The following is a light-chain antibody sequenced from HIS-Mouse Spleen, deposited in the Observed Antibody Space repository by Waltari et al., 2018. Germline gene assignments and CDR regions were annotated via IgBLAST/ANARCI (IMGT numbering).Light chain of an antibody. V-gene: IGKV1-6*01. CDR1: QGIRND. Sequence: ASQITQSPSYLSASVGDRVTITCRASQGIRNDLGWYQQKPGKAPKLLIYAASSLQSGVPSRFSGSGSGTDFTLTISSLQPEDFATYYCLQDYNYPWTFGQGTKVEIK. J-gene: IGKJ1*01. CDR2: AAS. CDR3: LQDYNYPWT.